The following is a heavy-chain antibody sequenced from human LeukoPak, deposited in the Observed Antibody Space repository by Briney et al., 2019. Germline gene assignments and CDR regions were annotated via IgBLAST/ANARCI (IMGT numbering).Heavy chain of an antibody. CDR2: MNPNSGNT. CDR1: GYTFTSYD. D-gene: IGHD3-10*01. V-gene: IGHV1-8*01. Sequence: GASVKVSCKASGYTFTSYDINWVRQATGQGLEWMGWMNPNSGNTGYAQKFQGRVTMTRNTSISTAYMELSSLRSEDTAVYYCARVSRVGAFLLNFPDYWGQGTLVTVSS. J-gene: IGHJ4*02. CDR3: ARVSRVGAFLLNFPDY.